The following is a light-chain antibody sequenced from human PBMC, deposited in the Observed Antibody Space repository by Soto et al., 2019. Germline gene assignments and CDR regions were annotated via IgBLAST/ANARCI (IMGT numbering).Light chain of an antibody. CDR3: QQYYNYPRT. CDR2: AAS. J-gene: IGKJ1*01. Sequence: DIQMTQSPSTLSASVGDRVTITCRASQSISSWLAWYQQKPGKAPKLLIYAASTLQSGVPSRFSGSGSGTDFTLTISCLQSEDVATYYCQQYYNYPRTFGQGTKVDIK. V-gene: IGKV1-5*01. CDR1: QSISSW.